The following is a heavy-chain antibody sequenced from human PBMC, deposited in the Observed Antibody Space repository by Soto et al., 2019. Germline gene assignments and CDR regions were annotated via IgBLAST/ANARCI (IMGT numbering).Heavy chain of an antibody. D-gene: IGHD3-3*01. CDR1: RFTFSSYA. CDR2: ISGSGGNT. J-gene: IGHJ6*02. Sequence: GGSLRLSCAASRFTFSSYAMSWVRQAPGKGLEWVSGISGSGGNTYYADSVKGRFTISRDNSKNTLYLQMNSLRAEDTAVYYCAKALGDFWSGYYMGPHYYGMDVWGQGTTVTVSS. CDR3: AKALGDFWSGYYMGPHYYGMDV. V-gene: IGHV3-23*01.